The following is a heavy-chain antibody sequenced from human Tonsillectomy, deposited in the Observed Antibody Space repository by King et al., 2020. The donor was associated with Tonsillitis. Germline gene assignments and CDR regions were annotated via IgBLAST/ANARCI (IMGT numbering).Heavy chain of an antibody. Sequence: QLVQSGAEVKKPGASVKVSFKASGYTFTDYVCSWGRPAPGQGVEWMGWSRTYNGNTNYAQKLQGRVTMTTETSTRTAYMELRSLRSDDTAAYYCGRIYCGGDCYSGPWDYWGQGTLVTVSS. D-gene: IGHD2-21*02. J-gene: IGHJ4*02. CDR3: GRIYCGGDCYSGPWDY. V-gene: IGHV1-18*01. CDR2: SRTYNGNT. CDR1: GYTFTDYV.